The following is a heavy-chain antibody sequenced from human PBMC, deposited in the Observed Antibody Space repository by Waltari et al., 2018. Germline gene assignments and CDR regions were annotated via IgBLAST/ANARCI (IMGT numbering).Heavy chain of an antibody. CDR3: AKPFYNWDDPLVS. Sequence: EVQLLESGGELVQAGGSLRLSCGLSGLTFDSYAVNWVRLAPATGLEWVAACRFSDATFHAASVKCRFTISRDTSKDTVYLQMNSLRADDTAVYYCAKPFYNWDDPLVSWGQGTPVTVSS. V-gene: IGHV3-23*01. CDR2: CRFSDAT. CDR1: GLTFDSYA. D-gene: IGHD1-20*01. J-gene: IGHJ5*02.